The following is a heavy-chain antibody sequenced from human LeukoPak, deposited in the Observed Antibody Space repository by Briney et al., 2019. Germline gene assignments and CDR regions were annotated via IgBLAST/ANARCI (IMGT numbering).Heavy chain of an antibody. J-gene: IGHJ4*02. CDR3: ATDWLYSSGCPVN. CDR1: GYTFTSFG. D-gene: IGHD6-19*01. Sequence: GASAKVSCKASGYTFTSFGISWVRQAPGQGLEWMGWISAYNGNTNYAQKFQGRVTMTEDTSTDTAYMELSSLRSEDTAVYYCATDWLYSSGCPVNWGQGTLVTVSS. CDR2: ISAYNGNT. V-gene: IGHV1-18*01.